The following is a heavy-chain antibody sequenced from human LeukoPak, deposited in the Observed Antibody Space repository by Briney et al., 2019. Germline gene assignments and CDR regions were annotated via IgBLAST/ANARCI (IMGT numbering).Heavy chain of an antibody. Sequence: SETLSLTCTVSGDSISSYYWSWIRQPPGKRLEWIGEINHSGSTNYNPSLKSRVTISVDTSKNQFSLKLSSVTAADTAVYYCARGPYSSGWYERYYGMDVWGQGTTVTVSS. D-gene: IGHD6-19*01. CDR1: GDSISSYY. J-gene: IGHJ6*02. CDR2: INHSGST. CDR3: ARGPYSSGWYERYYGMDV. V-gene: IGHV4-34*01.